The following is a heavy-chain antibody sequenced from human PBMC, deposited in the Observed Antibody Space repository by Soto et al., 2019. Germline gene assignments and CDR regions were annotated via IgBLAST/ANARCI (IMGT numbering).Heavy chain of an antibody. CDR1: GFTFDDYA. D-gene: IGHD3-9*01. V-gene: IGHV3-9*01. CDR2: ISWNSGSI. CDR3: AKDMELRYFDWLSTPFDY. Sequence: EVQLVESGGGLVQPGRSLRLSCAASGFTFDDYAMHWVRQARGKGLEWVSGISWNSGSIGYADSVKGRFTISRDNAKNSLYLQMNSLRAEDTALYYCAKDMELRYFDWLSTPFDYWGQGTLVTVSS. J-gene: IGHJ4*02.